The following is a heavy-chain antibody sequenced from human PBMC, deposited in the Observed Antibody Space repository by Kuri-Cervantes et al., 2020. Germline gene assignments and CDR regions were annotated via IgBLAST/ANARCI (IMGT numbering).Heavy chain of an antibody. J-gene: IGHJ4*02. Sequence: GESLKISCAASGFTFSSYAMSWVRQAPGKGLEWVSAISGSGGSTYYADSVKGRFTISRDNSKNTLYLQMSSLRAEDTAVYYCARDIVVVPAAISVGQELVDYWGQGTLVTVSS. V-gene: IGHV3-23*01. D-gene: IGHD2-2*02. CDR3: ARDIVVVPAAISVGQELVDY. CDR2: ISGSGGST. CDR1: GFTFSSYA.